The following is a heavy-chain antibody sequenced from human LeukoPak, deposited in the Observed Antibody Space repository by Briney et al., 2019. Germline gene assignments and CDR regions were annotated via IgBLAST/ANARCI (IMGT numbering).Heavy chain of an antibody. V-gene: IGHV1-69*05. Sequence: SVKVSCKASGGTFRSYAISWVRQAPGQGLEWMGRIIPIFGTANYAQKFQGRVTITTDESTSTAYMELSSLRSEDTAVYYCARGAIVGATHFDYWGQGTLVTVSS. CDR3: ARGAIVGATHFDY. J-gene: IGHJ4*02. CDR1: GGTFRSYA. CDR2: IIPIFGTA. D-gene: IGHD1-26*01.